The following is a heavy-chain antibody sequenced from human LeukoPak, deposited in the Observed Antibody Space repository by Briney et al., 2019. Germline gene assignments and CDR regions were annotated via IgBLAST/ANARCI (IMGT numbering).Heavy chain of an antibody. CDR1: GYSFTSYW. CDR3: ASPHQRVTTVTAIQTVAFDI. D-gene: IGHD2-21*02. Sequence: GESLKISCKGSGYSFTSYWIGWVRQMPGKGLEWMGIIYPGDSDTRYSPSFQGQVTISADKSISTAYLQWSSLKASDTAMYYCASPHQRVTTVTAIQTVAFDIWGQGTMVTVSS. CDR2: IYPGDSDT. V-gene: IGHV5-51*01. J-gene: IGHJ3*02.